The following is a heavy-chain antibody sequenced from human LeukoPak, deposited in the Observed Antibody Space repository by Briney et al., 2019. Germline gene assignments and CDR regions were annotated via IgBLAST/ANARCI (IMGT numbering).Heavy chain of an antibody. CDR2: INLNSGAT. V-gene: IGHV1-2*02. Sequence: ASVTVSFTASGYTFTVYYMHWVRQAPGQGLEWMGWINLNSGATLYAQKFQGRVTMTRNTTTKTAYMELSSMRSDDTAVYYCTRAKRVIFDYWGQGTLVTVSS. CDR1: GYTFTVYY. D-gene: IGHD1-1*01. CDR3: TRAKRVIFDY. J-gene: IGHJ4*02.